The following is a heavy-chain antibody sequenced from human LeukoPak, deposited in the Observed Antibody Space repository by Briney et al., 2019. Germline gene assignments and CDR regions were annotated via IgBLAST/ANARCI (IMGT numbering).Heavy chain of an antibody. J-gene: IGHJ4*02. Sequence: ASVKVSCKASGYTFTTYGISWVRRARGQGLEWMGWISGYNGNTNYEQKFQGGFTMTTDTSTRTAYMELRTLRSDDTAVYYCARTCSASSTNCYTDFWGQGTLVTVSS. CDR3: ARTCSASSTNCYTDF. D-gene: IGHD2-2*02. CDR2: ISGYNGNT. CDR1: GYTFTTYG. V-gene: IGHV1-18*01.